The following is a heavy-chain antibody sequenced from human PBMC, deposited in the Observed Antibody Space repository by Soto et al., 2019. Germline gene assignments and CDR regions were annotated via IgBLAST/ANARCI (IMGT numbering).Heavy chain of an antibody. D-gene: IGHD2-21*02. CDR3: ARSIVVVTALDY. J-gene: IGHJ4*02. CDR1: GYTFTSYA. Sequence: QVQLVQSGAEEKKPGASVKVSCKASGYTFTSYAMHWVRQAPGQRHEWMGWINAGNGNTKSSQKFQGRVTITKDTSASTXYMXLRSLRSEDTAVYSCARSIVVVTALDYWGQGTLVTVSS. V-gene: IGHV1-3*05. CDR2: INAGNGNT.